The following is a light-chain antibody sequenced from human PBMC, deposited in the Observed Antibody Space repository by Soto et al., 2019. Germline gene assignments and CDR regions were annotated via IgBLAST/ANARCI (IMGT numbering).Light chain of an antibody. CDR1: QSLVHSDGDTY. Sequence: DVVMTQSPLSLPVNLGEPAAISCRSTQSLVHSDGDTYLSWFHQRPGQSPRCLIFRVSKRDFGVPPRFIGSESGTDFTLEITSVEADDVGVYYCMQGTHWPPYTFGQGTRLEIK. V-gene: IGKV2-30*02. CDR3: MQGTHWPPYT. CDR2: RVS. J-gene: IGKJ2*01.